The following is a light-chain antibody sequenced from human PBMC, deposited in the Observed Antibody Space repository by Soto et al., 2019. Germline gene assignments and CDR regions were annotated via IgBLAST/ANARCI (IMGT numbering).Light chain of an antibody. CDR1: SSDVGGYNY. CDR2: EVS. J-gene: IGLJ2*01. CDR3: SLDAGSNNFHVV. V-gene: IGLV2-8*01. Sequence: QSVLTQPPSASGSPGQSVTISCTGTSSDVGGYNYVSWYQQHPGKAPKLMIYEVSKRPSGVPDRFSGSKSGNTASLTVSGLQAEDEADYYCSLDAGSNNFHVVFGGGTKLTVL.